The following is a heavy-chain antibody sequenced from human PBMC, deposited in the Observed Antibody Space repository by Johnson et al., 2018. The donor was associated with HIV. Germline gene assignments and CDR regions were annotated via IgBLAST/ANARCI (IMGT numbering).Heavy chain of an antibody. D-gene: IGHD1-1*01. V-gene: IGHV3-66*01. CDR3: ARVQLELDAVYAFDI. CDR2: IYSGGST. CDR1: GFTVSNNY. Sequence: VQLVESGGGLVQPGGSLRLACAASGFTVSNNYMSWVRQAPGKGLEWVSVIYSGGSTYYADSVKGRFTISRDNSKNTLYLQMNSLRAEDTALYYCARVQLELDAVYAFDIWGQGTMVTVSS. J-gene: IGHJ3*02.